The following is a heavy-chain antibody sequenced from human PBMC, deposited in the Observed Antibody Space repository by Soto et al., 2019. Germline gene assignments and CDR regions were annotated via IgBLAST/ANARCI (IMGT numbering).Heavy chain of an antibody. V-gene: IGHV1-69*08. CDR3: ARDRITTRGDAFDL. Sequence: QVQLVQSGAEVRKPGSSVKVSCKAPGGTFSTYIISWVRQAPGQGLEWMGRIIPIPDITNYAQKFQGRVTITADRSTSTAYMELTSRKSEDTAVYYCARDRITTRGDAFDLWGQGTMVTVSS. D-gene: IGHD3-3*01. CDR2: IIPIPDIT. CDR1: GGTFSTYI. J-gene: IGHJ3*01.